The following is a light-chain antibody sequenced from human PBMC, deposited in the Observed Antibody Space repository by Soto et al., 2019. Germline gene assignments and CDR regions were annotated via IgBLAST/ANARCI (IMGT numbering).Light chain of an antibody. V-gene: IGLV1-47*01. CDR3: AAWDDSLV. CDR1: TSNIGSNY. Sequence: QSVLTQPPSASGTPGQRVTISCSGSTSNIGSNYVYWYQQLPGTAPKLLIYRNDQRPSGVPDRFSASKSGTSASLAISGLRSEDEADYYCAAWDDSLVFGGGTKVTVL. J-gene: IGLJ2*01. CDR2: RND.